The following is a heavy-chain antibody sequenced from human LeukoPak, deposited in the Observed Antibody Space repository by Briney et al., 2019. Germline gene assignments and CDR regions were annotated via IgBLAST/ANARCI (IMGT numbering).Heavy chain of an antibody. Sequence: TSETLSLTCTVSGGSVSSASYYWNWIRQPAGKGLEWIGRIYTSGNTNYNPSLKSRVTISVDTFRNQFSLKLSSVTAADTAVYYCARGKGYGYTPEPFDSWGQGTLVTVSS. D-gene: IGHD5-18*01. CDR1: GGSVSSASYY. CDR3: ARGKGYGYTPEPFDS. V-gene: IGHV4-61*02. J-gene: IGHJ4*02. CDR2: IYTSGNT.